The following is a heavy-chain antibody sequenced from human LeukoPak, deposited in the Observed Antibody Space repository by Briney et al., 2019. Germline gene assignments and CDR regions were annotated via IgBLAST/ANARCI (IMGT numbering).Heavy chain of an antibody. CDR2: IYNRGST. CDR3: AMSNTVRRPFFDP. CDR1: DDSVNTYY. D-gene: IGHD4-11*01. J-gene: IGHJ5*02. Sequence: SETLSLTCIGSDDSVNTYYCSWIRQAPGKGLEWIGYIYNRGSTKYNPSPKSRATISVDTSKNQFSLKLTSVTAADTAVYYCAMSNTVRRPFFDPWGQGTLVTVSS. V-gene: IGHV4-59*02.